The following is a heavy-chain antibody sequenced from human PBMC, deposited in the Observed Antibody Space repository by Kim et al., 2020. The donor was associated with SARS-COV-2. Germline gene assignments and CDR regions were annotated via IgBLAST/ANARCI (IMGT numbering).Heavy chain of an antibody. CDR2: AHQNGET. J-gene: IGHJ5*01. Sequence: SETLSLTCAVSGDSISSNYWWTWVRQSPGKGLEWIGEAHQNGETNYNPSLKRRVAMSLDKSKNQFSLKLSSVTAADSATYYCARVPGGCSASSRYLSSW. D-gene: IGHD2-2*01. CDR1: GDSISSNYW. CDR3: ARVPGGCSASSRYLSS. V-gene: IGHV4-4*02.